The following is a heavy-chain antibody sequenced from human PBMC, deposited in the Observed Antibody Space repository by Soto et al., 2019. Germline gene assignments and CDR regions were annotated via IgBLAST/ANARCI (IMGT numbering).Heavy chain of an antibody. V-gene: IGHV4-34*01. D-gene: IGHD6-6*01. CDR2: INHSGST. CDR3: ARTSSSVPYNWFDP. CDR1: GGSFSGYY. J-gene: IGHJ5*02. Sequence: QVQLQQWGAGLLKPSETLSLTCAVYGGSFSGYYWSWIRQPPGKGLEWIGEINHSGSTNYNPSLTSRVTISVDTSKNQFSLKLSSVTAADTAVYYCARTSSSVPYNWFDPWGQGTLVTVSS.